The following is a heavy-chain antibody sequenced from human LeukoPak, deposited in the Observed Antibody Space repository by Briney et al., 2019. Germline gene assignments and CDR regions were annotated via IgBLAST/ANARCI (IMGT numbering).Heavy chain of an antibody. Sequence: PSETLSLTCAVYGGSFSGYYWSWIRQPPGKGLEWIGEINHSGSTNYNPSLKSRVTISVDTSKNQFSPKLSSVTAADTAVYYCARSNYYDSSGYYGVGYWGQGTLVTGSS. CDR3: ARSNYYDSSGYYGVGY. V-gene: IGHV4-34*01. CDR2: INHSGST. J-gene: IGHJ4*02. D-gene: IGHD3-22*01. CDR1: GGSFSGYY.